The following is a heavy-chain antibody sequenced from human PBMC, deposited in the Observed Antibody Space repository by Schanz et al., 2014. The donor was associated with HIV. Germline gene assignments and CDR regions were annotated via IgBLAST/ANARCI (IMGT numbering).Heavy chain of an antibody. CDR1: GFSFDTFG. V-gene: IGHV3-30*18. CDR2: ISYDGTKK. CDR3: AKDRNYYESKYRGKGNYYYYYGMDV. J-gene: IGHJ6*02. D-gene: IGHD3-22*01. Sequence: QVQLVESGGGVVQPGRSLRLSCAGSGFSFDTFGIHWVRQAPGKGLEWVAVISYDGTKKSYADSVKGRFTISRDNSKNSLSLLIKSLRADDAAVYYCAKDRNYYESKYRGKGNYYYYYGMDVWGQGTTVTVSS.